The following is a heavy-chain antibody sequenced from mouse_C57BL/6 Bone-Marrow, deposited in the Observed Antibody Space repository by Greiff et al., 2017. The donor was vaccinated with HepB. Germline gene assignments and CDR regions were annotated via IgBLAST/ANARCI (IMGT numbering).Heavy chain of an antibody. Sequence: EVKLVESGGGLVKPGGSLKLSCAASGFTFSSYAMSWVRQTPEKRLEWVATISDGGSYTYYPDNVKGRFTISRDNAKNNLYLQMSHLKSEDTAMYYCARDRTTVVARYAMDYWGQGTSVTVSS. V-gene: IGHV5-4*01. D-gene: IGHD1-1*01. CDR1: GFTFSSYA. CDR3: ARDRTTVVARYAMDY. CDR2: ISDGGSYT. J-gene: IGHJ4*01.